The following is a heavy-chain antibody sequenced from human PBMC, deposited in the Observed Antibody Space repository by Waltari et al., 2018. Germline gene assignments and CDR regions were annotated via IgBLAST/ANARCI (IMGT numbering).Heavy chain of an antibody. CDR3: ARDPPGVAAAGPGRG. D-gene: IGHD6-25*01. J-gene: IGHJ4*02. CDR1: GITVDTNY. Sequence: EVQLVESGGGLVQPGGSLRLSCAASGITVDTNYMSWVRQAPGKGLELISLSYSSGSTYYADSVKGRFTISRDNSKNTLYLQMNSLRSEDTAVYFCARDPPGVAAAGPGRGWGQGTLVTVSS. V-gene: IGHV3-66*02. CDR2: SYSSGST.